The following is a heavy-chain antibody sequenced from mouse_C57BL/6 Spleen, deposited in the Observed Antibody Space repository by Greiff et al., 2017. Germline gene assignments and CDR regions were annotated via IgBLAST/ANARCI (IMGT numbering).Heavy chain of an antibody. J-gene: IGHJ1*03. V-gene: IGHV1-39*01. D-gene: IGHD1-1*01. CDR1: GYSFTDYN. Sequence: EVQLQQSGPELVKPGASVKISCTASGYSFTDYNMNWVKQSNGKSLEWIGVINPNYGTTSSNQKFKGKATLTVDQSSSTAYMQLNSLTSEDSAVYYCARCGSSPRYWYFDVWGTGTTVTVSS. CDR3: ARCGSSPRYWYFDV. CDR2: INPNYGTT.